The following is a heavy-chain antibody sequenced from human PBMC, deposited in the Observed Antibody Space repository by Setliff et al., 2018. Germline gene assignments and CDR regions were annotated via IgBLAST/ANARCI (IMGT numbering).Heavy chain of an antibody. Sequence: SETLSLTCTVSGGSISSGSYYWSWIRQPAGKGLEWIGHIYTSGSTNYNPSLKSRVTISVDTSKNQFSLKLSPVTAADTAVYYCARVRRVVIAYYYYMDVWGKGTTVTVSS. J-gene: IGHJ6*03. CDR1: GGSISSGSYY. CDR2: IYTSGST. CDR3: ARVRRVVIAYYYYMDV. V-gene: IGHV4-61*09. D-gene: IGHD2-21*01.